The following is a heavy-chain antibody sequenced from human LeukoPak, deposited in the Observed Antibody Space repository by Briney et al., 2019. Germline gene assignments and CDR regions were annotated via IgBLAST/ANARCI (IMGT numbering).Heavy chain of an antibody. J-gene: IGHJ4*02. CDR2: IYYSGST. Sequence: SETLSLTCTVSGGSISSYYWSWIRQPPGKGLEWIGYIYYSGSTNYNPSLKSRVTISVDTSKNQFALKLSSVTAADTAVYYCARGYSGYDRYFDYWGQGTLVTVSS. D-gene: IGHD5-12*01. CDR1: GGSISSYY. CDR3: ARGYSGYDRYFDY. V-gene: IGHV4-59*08.